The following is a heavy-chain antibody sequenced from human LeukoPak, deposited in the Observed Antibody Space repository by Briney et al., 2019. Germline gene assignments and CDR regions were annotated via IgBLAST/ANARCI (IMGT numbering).Heavy chain of an antibody. CDR3: AREAISGWTDH. Sequence: GGSLRLSCAASGFTFSSYTMNWLRQAPGKGLEWVAVISYDERNIFYGDSVKGRFTFSRDNSKDTVYLQINRLRTEDTAVYYCAREAISGWTDHWGQGTLVTVSS. D-gene: IGHD6-19*01. V-gene: IGHV3-30-3*01. CDR1: GFTFSSYT. CDR2: ISYDERNI. J-gene: IGHJ5*02.